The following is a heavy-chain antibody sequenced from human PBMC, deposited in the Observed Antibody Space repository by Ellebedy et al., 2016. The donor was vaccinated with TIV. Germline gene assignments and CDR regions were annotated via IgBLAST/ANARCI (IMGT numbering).Heavy chain of an antibody. J-gene: IGHJ4*02. CDR1: GFTFSSYA. CDR3: AKDRVSYDILTVLDY. V-gene: IGHV3-23*01. D-gene: IGHD3-9*01. Sequence: GESLKISCAASGFTFSSYAMSWVRQAPGKGLEWVSAISGSGGSTYYADSVKGRFTISRDNSKNTLYLQMNSLRAEDTAVYYCAKDRVSYDILTVLDYWGQGTLVTVSS. CDR2: ISGSGGST.